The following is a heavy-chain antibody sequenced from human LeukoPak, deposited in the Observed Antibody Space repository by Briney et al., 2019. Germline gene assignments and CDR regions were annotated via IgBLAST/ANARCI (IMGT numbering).Heavy chain of an antibody. D-gene: IGHD2/OR15-2a*01. Sequence: SETLSLTCTVSGYSISSGYNWVWVRQPPGRGLEWIGSIYHSGSTYYNPSLKSRVTISVDTSKNQFSLKLISVTAADTAVYYCGRDDSMAIDYWGQGTLVTASS. V-gene: IGHV4-38-2*02. J-gene: IGHJ4*02. CDR1: GYSISSGYN. CDR3: GRDDSMAIDY. CDR2: IYHSGST.